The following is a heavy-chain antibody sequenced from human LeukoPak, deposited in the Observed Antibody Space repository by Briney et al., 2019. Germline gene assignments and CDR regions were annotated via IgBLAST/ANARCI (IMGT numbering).Heavy chain of an antibody. CDR2: ISYDGSNK. CDR3: LVGTFDY. CDR1: GFTFSSYW. D-gene: IGHD1-14*01. J-gene: IGHJ4*02. V-gene: IGHV3-30-3*01. Sequence: PGGSLRLSCAASGFTFSSYWMSWVRQAPGKGLEWVAVISYDGSNKYYADSVKGRFTISRDNSKNTLYLQMNSLRAEDTAVYYCLVGTFDYWGQGTLVTVSS.